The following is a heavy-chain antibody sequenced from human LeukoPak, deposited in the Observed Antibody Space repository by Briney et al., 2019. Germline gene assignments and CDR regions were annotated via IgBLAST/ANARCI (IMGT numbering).Heavy chain of an antibody. CDR1: GFTFSRYW. CDR2: INSDGSST. J-gene: IGHJ4*02. Sequence: GESLRPSCAASGFTFSRYWMHWVRQVPGKGLVWVSRINSDGSSTNYADSVKGRFTISRDNAKNTLYLEMNSLRVEDTAVYYCARGRSRDGYTSDFDYWGQGTLVTVSS. CDR3: ARGRSRDGYTSDFDY. V-gene: IGHV3-74*01. D-gene: IGHD5-24*01.